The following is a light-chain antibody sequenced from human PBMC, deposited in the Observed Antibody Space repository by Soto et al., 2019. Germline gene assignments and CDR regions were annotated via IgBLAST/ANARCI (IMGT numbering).Light chain of an antibody. CDR1: QSVSSTS. Sequence: EIVLTQSPATLSLSPGERATLSCRASQSVSSTSFTWLQQKPGQAPRLLIYDTSTRATGIPARFSGSGSGTDFTLTISSLEPEDFAVYYCQQSGNSPLFTFGPGTKVDIK. CDR2: DTS. CDR3: QQSGNSPLFT. J-gene: IGKJ3*01. V-gene: IGKV3-20*01.